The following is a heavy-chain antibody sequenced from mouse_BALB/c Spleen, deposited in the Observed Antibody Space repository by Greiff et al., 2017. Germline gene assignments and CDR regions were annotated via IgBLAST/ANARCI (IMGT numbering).Heavy chain of an antibody. V-gene: IGHV5-17*02. CDR1: GFTFSSFG. Sequence: DVKLVESGGGLVQPGGSRKLPCAASGFTFSSFGMHWVRRAPEKGLEWVAYISSGSSTIYYADTVKGRFTISRDNPKNTLFLQMTSLRSEDTAMYYCARDMRGNYGRAMDYWGQGTSVTVSS. J-gene: IGHJ4*01. CDR3: ARDMRGNYGRAMDY. CDR2: ISSGSSTI. D-gene: IGHD2-1*01.